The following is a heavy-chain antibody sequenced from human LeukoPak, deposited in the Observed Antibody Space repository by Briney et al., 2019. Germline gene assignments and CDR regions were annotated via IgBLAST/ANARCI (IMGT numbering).Heavy chain of an antibody. Sequence: GGSLRLSCAASGFTFSSYSMNWVRPAPGKGLEWVSSISSSSSYIYYADSVKGRFTISRDNAKNSLYLQMNSLRAEDTALYYCAKDFVGLLTGVHYWGQGTLVTVSS. CDR1: GFTFSSYS. V-gene: IGHV3-21*04. D-gene: IGHD3-9*01. CDR2: ISSSSSYI. J-gene: IGHJ4*02. CDR3: AKDFVGLLTGVHY.